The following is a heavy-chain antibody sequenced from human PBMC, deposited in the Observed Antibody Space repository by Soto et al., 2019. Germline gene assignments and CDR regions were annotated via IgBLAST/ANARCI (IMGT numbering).Heavy chain of an antibody. V-gene: IGHV3-21*01. CDR3: ARDRLIGGRSNGPNDFDY. Sequence: EVQLVESGGGLGKPGESLRLSCAASGCTFSSCIINWFRQAPGKGLECVSAISSSSSYLYYAHSVNGRFTASRDNAKNSLYLQMNSLRAEGTAVYYRARDRLIGGRSNGPNDFDYWGQGTLVTVSS. CDR1: GCTFSSCI. J-gene: IGHJ4*02. D-gene: IGHD3-16*01. CDR2: ISSSSSYL.